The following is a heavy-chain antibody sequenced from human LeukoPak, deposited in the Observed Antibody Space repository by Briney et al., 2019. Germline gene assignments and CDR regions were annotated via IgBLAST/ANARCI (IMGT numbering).Heavy chain of an antibody. D-gene: IGHD2-15*01. CDR2: INSRSTHT. CDR3: ARGGGSFSY. V-gene: IGHV3-21*01. CDR1: GFTFSSDA. Sequence: GGSLRLSCAGSGFTFSSDAMNWVRQAPGKGLEWVSSINSRSTHTAYADSVKGRFTISRDNGNNSLFLQMNSLGVDDTAIYFCARGGGSFSYWGQGVRVAVSS. J-gene: IGHJ4*02.